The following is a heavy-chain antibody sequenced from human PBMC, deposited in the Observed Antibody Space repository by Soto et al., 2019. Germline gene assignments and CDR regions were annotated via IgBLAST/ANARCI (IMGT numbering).Heavy chain of an antibody. J-gene: IGHJ4*02. CDR1: GYSFATYS. D-gene: IGHD2-15*01. V-gene: IGHV1-18*01. CDR3: ARLAPCSGRTCYSRPLDY. CDR2: ITPYNGDT. Sequence: QVQLLQSGAEVKEPGASVKVSCKASGYSFATYSISWVRQAPGQGLEWMGWITPYNGDTNYAQKLQGRVTMTTDTSTSTAYMEVRSLRSDDTAVYYCARLAPCSGRTCYSRPLDYWGQGALVTVSS.